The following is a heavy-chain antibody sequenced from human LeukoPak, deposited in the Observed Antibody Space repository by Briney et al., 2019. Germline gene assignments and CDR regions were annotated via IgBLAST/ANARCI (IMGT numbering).Heavy chain of an antibody. CDR2: IYNTVDV. Sequence: SETLSLTCTASGGSVIGSNWPWIRQSPGGSLQYLGYIYNTVDVNYSPSLKSRVTISIDMSRNQVSLRLTSVTAADTAIYYCARSRNYDTTGFKPSYYLASWGQGALVTVAS. CDR1: GGSVIGSN. J-gene: IGHJ5*02. V-gene: IGHV4-59*02. D-gene: IGHD3-22*01. CDR3: ARSRNYDTTGFKPSYYLAS.